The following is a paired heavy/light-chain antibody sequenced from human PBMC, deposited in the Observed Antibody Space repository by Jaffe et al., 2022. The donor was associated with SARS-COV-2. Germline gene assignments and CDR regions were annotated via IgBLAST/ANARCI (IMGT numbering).Light chain of an antibody. CDR1: QGISSW. V-gene: IGKV1-12*02. J-gene: IGKJ4*01. CDR2: AAS. Sequence: DIQMTQSPSSVSASVGDRVTITCRASQGISSWLAWYQQKPGKAPKLLIYAASSLQSGVPSRFSGSGSGTDFTLTISSLQPEDFATYYCQQANSFPFLTFGGGTKVEIK. CDR3: QQANSFPFLT.
Heavy chain of an antibody. CDR1: GFTFDDYA. Sequence: EVQLVESGGGLVQPGRSLRLSCAASGFTFDDYAMHWVRQAPGKGLEWVSGISWNSGSIGYADSVKGRFTISRDNAKNSLYLQMNSLRAEDTALYYCAKAHRTYYDFWSGQYYFDYWGQGTLVTVSS. CDR2: ISWNSGSI. D-gene: IGHD3-3*01. V-gene: IGHV3-9*01. CDR3: AKAHRTYYDFWSGQYYFDY. J-gene: IGHJ4*02.